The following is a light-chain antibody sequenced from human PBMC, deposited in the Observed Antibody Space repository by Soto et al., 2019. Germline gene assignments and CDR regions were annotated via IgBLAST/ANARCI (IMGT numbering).Light chain of an antibody. V-gene: IGKV1-5*03. J-gene: IGKJ1*01. Sequence: DIQMTQSPSTLSASVGDRVTITCRASQSISSWLAWYQQKPGKAPKLLIHQASSLETGVPSRFSGSGSGTEFTLNISSLQPDDFATYFCQQYNSFTWTFGQGTKVEIK. CDR3: QQYNSFTWT. CDR1: QSISSW. CDR2: QAS.